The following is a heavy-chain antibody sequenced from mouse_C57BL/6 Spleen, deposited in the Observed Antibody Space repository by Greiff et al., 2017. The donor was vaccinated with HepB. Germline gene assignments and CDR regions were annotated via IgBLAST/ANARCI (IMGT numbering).Heavy chain of an antibody. CDR3: ARGNYYDYDGYFDV. CDR2: ILPGSGST. J-gene: IGHJ1*03. Sequence: VQLQQSGAELMKPGASVKLSCKATGYTFTGYWIEWVKQRPGHGLEWIGEILPGSGSTNYNEKFKGKATFTADKSSNTAYMQLSSLTHEDSAIYYCARGNYYDYDGYFDVWGTGTTVTVSS. D-gene: IGHD2-4*01. CDR1: GYTFTGYW. V-gene: IGHV1-9*01.